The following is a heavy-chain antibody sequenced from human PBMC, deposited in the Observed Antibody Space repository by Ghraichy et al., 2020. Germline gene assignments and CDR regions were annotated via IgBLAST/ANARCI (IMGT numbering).Heavy chain of an antibody. CDR3: VPSPGPEGMLRHDY. Sequence: GGSLRLSCAASGFTFSSYGMHWVRQAPGKGLEWVAVISYDGSNKYYADSVKGRFTISRDNSKNTLYLQMNSLRAEDTAVYYCVPSPGPEGMLRHDYWGQGTLVTVSS. J-gene: IGHJ4*02. D-gene: IGHD2-8*01. CDR1: GFTFSSYG. CDR2: ISYDGSNK. V-gene: IGHV3-30*03.